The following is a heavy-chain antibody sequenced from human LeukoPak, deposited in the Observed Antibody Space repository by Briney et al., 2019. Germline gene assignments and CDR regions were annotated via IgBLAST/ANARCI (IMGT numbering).Heavy chain of an antibody. CDR2: IGTAGDT. D-gene: IGHD3-10*01. V-gene: IGHV3-13*01. J-gene: IGHJ4*02. Sequence: GGSLRLSCAASGFTFSSYDMHWVRQATGKGLEWVSAIGTAGDTYYPGSVKGRFTISRENAKNSLYLQMNSLRAGDTAVYYCARGFGPSDTYYYGSGSYYLPGGYWGQGTLVTVSS. CDR1: GFTFSSYD. CDR3: ARGFGPSDTYYYGSGSYYLPGGY.